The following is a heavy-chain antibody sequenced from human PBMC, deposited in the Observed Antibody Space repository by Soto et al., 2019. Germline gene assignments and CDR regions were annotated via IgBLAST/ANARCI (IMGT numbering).Heavy chain of an antibody. CDR3: ARNPVVSSGYYYVDY. V-gene: IGHV4-59*01. CDR1: GGSISSYY. Sequence: PSETLSLTCTVSGGSISSYYWSWIRQPPGKGLEWIGYIYYSGSTNYNPSLKSRVTISVDTSKNQFSLKLSSVTAADTAVYYCARNPVVSSGYYYVDYWGQGALVTVSS. D-gene: IGHD3-22*01. CDR2: IYYSGST. J-gene: IGHJ4*02.